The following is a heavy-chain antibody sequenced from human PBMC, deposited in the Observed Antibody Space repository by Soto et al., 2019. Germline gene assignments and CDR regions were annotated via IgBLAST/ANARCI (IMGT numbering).Heavy chain of an antibody. D-gene: IGHD6-13*01. J-gene: IGHJ4*02. CDR1: GGSISSYY. Sequence: SETLSLTCTVSGGSISSYYWSWIRQPPGKGLEWIGYIYYSGSTNYNPSLKSRVTISVDTSKNQFSLKLSSVTAADTAVYYCASDPIAAAGTDYWGQGTLVTVSS. V-gene: IGHV4-59*01. CDR3: ASDPIAAAGTDY. CDR2: IYYSGST.